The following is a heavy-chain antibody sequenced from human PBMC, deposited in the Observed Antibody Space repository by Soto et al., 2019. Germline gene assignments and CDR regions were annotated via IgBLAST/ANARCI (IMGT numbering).Heavy chain of an antibody. V-gene: IGHV3-23*01. CDR2: ISGSGGST. J-gene: IGHJ3*02. Sequence: GGSLRLSCAASGFTFSSYAMSWVRQAPGKGLEWVSAISGSGGSTYYADSVKGRLTISRDNSKNTRYLQMNSLRAEDTAVYYCAKANYPQVYSSGWYGDAFDIWGQGTMVTVSS. D-gene: IGHD6-19*01. CDR1: GFTFSSYA. CDR3: AKANYPQVYSSGWYGDAFDI.